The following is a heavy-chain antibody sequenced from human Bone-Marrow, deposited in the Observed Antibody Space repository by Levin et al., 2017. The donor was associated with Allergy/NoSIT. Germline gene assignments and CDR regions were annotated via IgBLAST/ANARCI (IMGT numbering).Heavy chain of an antibody. D-gene: IGHD3-22*01. CDR3: ARLGYYFEASGYYIDY. Sequence: SQTLSLTCTVSGGSISSSDYYWGWIRQTPGKGLEWIGSIYYSGSTNYKPSLKSRLTISVDTSKNQFSLRLTSMTATDTAVYYCARLGYYFEASGYYIDYWGQGTLVTVSS. V-gene: IGHV4-39*01. CDR1: GGSISSSDYY. CDR2: IYYSGST. J-gene: IGHJ4*02.